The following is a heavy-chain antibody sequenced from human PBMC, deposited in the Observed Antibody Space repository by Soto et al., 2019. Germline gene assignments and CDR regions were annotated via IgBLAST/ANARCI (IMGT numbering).Heavy chain of an antibody. CDR3: ARNGHRGYCSSTSCYPWN. CDR2: INPSGGST. D-gene: IGHD2-2*03. Sequence: QVQLVQSGAEVKKPGASVKVSCKASGYTFTSYYMHWVRQAPGQGLEWMGIINPSGGSTSYAQKCQGRVTMTRDTSTSTVYMELSSLRSEDTAVYYCARNGHRGYCSSTSCYPWNWGQGTLVTVSS. J-gene: IGHJ4*02. V-gene: IGHV1-46*01. CDR1: GYTFTSYY.